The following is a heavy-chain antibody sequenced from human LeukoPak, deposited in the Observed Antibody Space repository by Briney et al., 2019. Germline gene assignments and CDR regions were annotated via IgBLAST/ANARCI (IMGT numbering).Heavy chain of an antibody. Sequence: AGGSLRLSCAASGFTFSSYAMSWVRQAPGKGLEWVSAISGSGGSTYYADSVKGRFTISRGNSKNTLYLQMNSLRAEDTAVYYCAKSVYDSSGYPHSDYYYYGMDVWGQGTTVTVSS. J-gene: IGHJ6*02. CDR1: GFTFSSYA. CDR2: ISGSGGST. D-gene: IGHD3-22*01. CDR3: AKSVYDSSGYPHSDYYYYGMDV. V-gene: IGHV3-23*01.